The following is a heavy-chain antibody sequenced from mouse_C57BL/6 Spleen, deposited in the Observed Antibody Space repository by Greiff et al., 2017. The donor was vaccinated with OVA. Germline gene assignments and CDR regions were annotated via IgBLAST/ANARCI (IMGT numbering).Heavy chain of an antibody. D-gene: IGHD2-2*01. Sequence: EVQLQQSGPELVKPGASVKMSCKASGYTFTDYNMHWVKQSHGKSLEWIGYINPNNGGTSYNQKFKGKATLTANKSSSTAYMELRSLTSEDSAVYYYARHYGYDGDAVDYWGQGTTATVSS. J-gene: IGHJ4*01. V-gene: IGHV1-22*01. CDR3: ARHYGYDGDAVDY. CDR2: INPNNGGT. CDR1: GYTFTDYN.